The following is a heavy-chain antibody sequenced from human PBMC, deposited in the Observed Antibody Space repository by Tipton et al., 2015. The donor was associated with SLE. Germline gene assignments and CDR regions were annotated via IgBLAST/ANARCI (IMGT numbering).Heavy chain of an antibody. CDR3: AREGSWKTRAFGI. Sequence: TLSLTCTVSGGSISSGSYYWSWIRQPPGKGLEWIGYIYYSGSTNYNPSLKSRVTISVDTSKNQFSLQLNSVTPEDTAVYYCAREGSWKTRAFGIWGQGTKVTVSS. J-gene: IGHJ3*02. CDR1: GGSISSGSYY. CDR2: IYYSGST. D-gene: IGHD1-26*01. V-gene: IGHV4-61*01.